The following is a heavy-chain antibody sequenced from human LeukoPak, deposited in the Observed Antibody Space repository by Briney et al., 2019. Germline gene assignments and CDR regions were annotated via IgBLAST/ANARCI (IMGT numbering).Heavy chain of an antibody. J-gene: IGHJ6*02. D-gene: IGHD6-13*01. CDR1: GGTFSSYA. V-gene: IGHV1-69*04. CDR3: ARGAAQPHYYYYGMDV. Sequence: SVKVSCKASGGTFSSYAISWVRQAPGQGLEWMGRIIPILGIANYAQKFQGRVTITADKSTSTAYMELSSLRSEDTAVYYCARGAAQPHYYYYGMDVWGQGTTVTVSS. CDR2: IIPILGIA.